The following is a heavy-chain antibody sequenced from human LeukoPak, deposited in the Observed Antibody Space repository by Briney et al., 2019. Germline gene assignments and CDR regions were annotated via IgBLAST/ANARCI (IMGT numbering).Heavy chain of an antibody. V-gene: IGHV3-43*01. D-gene: IGHD2-15*01. J-gene: IGHJ6*02. Sequence: SGGSLRLSCATSGFNFDRYTIHWVRQAPGKGLEWVSLAGWAGGTTFYSDSVRGRFTISRDSGRKSVYLQMNSLRDEDTAVYYCARYCSGGSCGMDVWGQGTTVTVSS. CDR1: GFNFDRYT. CDR2: AGWAGGTT. CDR3: ARYCSGGSCGMDV.